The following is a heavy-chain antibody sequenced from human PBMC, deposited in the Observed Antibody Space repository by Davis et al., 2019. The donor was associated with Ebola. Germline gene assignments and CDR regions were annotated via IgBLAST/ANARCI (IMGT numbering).Heavy chain of an antibody. CDR2: IKEDGSEK. J-gene: IGHJ4*02. CDR1: GLSIGIYW. V-gene: IGHV3-7*03. CDR3: ARDVGVEFDY. Sequence: GESLKISCTASGLSIGIYWMTWVRQAPGKGLEWVANIKEDGSEKYYLDSVKGRFTISRDNAKNLMYLQMNSLRAEDTAVYYCARDVGVEFDYWGQGTLVTVSS. D-gene: IGHD3-10*01.